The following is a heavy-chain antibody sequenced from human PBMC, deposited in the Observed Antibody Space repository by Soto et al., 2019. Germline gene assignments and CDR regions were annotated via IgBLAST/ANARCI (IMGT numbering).Heavy chain of an antibody. CDR3: ARDCSGGSCYPLYAFDI. V-gene: IGHV6-1*01. D-gene: IGHD2-15*01. J-gene: IGHJ3*02. CDR1: GDNVSSNSVA. CDR2: TYYRSKWYN. Sequence: SQTLSLTCAISGDNVSSNSVAWNWIRQSPSRGLEWLGRTYYRSKWYNDYAVSVKSRITINPDPSKNQFSLQLNAVTPEDTAVHYCARDCSGGSCYPLYAFDIWGQGTMVTVSS.